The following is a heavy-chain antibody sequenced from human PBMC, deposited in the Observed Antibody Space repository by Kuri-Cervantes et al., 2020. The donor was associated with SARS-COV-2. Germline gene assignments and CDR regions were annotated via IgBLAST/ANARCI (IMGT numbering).Heavy chain of an antibody. Sequence: SVKVSCKASGYTFTSYYMHWVRQAPGQGLEWMGGIIPIFGTANYAQKFQGRVTITADKSTSTAYMELSSLRSEDTAVYYCARVGSHYDFWSGYSDDHYYYYYMDVWGKGTTVTVSS. J-gene: IGHJ6*03. V-gene: IGHV1-69*06. CDR3: ARVGSHYDFWSGYSDDHYYYYYMDV. CDR2: IIPIFGTA. CDR1: GYTFTSYY. D-gene: IGHD3-3*01.